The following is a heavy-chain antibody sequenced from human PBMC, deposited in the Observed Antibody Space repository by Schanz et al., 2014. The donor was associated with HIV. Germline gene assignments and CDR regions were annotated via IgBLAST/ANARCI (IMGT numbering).Heavy chain of an antibody. Sequence: EVQLVESGGGLVQPGRSLRLSCAASGFTFDDYAMHWVRQAPGKGLEWVSRINNDGSSTSYADSVKGRFTISRDNAKNTLYLQMNSLRVEDTAVYYCARDSDYGGISQVDYWGHGTTVTVSS. CDR2: INNDGSST. J-gene: IGHJ4*03. V-gene: IGHV3-9*01. CDR1: GFTFDDYA. D-gene: IGHD4-17*01. CDR3: ARDSDYGGISQVDY.